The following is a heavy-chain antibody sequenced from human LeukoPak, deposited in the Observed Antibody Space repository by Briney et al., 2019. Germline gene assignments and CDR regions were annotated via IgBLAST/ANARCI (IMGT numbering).Heavy chain of an antibody. Sequence: GGSLRLSCAASGFTVSRNYMSWVRQAPGRGLEWVSSLYRGGTIYYADSVKGRFTISRDNSKNTLYLQMNSLRDGDTAVYYCARDRGDGKFYFDYWGQGALVTVSS. CDR3: ARDRGDGKFYFDY. D-gene: IGHD5-12*01. CDR2: LYRGGTI. V-gene: IGHV3-66*01. J-gene: IGHJ4*02. CDR1: GFTVSRNY.